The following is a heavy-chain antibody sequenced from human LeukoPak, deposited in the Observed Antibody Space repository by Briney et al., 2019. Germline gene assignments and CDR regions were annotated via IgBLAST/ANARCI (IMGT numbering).Heavy chain of an antibody. Sequence: SETLSLTCAVSGGSISSGNWWTWVRQPPGKGLEWIGEIYHSGNTNYNPSLKSRVTISVDKSRNQFSLKLNSVTAADTAVYYCARDASGRPTNWFDPWGQGTLVTVSS. CDR2: IYHSGNT. CDR3: ARDASGRPTNWFDP. D-gene: IGHD6-25*01. J-gene: IGHJ5*02. V-gene: IGHV4-4*02. CDR1: GGSISSGNW.